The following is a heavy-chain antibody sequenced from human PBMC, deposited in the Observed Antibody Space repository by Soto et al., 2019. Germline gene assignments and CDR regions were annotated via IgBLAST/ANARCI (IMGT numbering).Heavy chain of an antibody. V-gene: IGHV3-21*01. CDR1: GFTFSSYS. CDR2: ISSSSSYI. D-gene: IGHD2-8*02. CDR3: ASTGGPDYDYYGMDV. Sequence: EVQLVESGGGLVKPGGSLRLSCAASGFTFSSYSMNSVRQAPGKGLEWVSSISSSSSYIYYADSVKGRFTISRDNAKNSLYLQMNSLRAEDTAVYYCASTGGPDYDYYGMDVWGQGTTVTVSS. J-gene: IGHJ6*02.